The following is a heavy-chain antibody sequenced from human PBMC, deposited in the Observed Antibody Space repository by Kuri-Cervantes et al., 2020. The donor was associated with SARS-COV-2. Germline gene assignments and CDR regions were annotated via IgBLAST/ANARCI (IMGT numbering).Heavy chain of an antibody. CDR2: IYYSGSA. CDR1: GGSVSRGSYY. D-gene: IGHD1-7*01. CDR3: ARGGLELQPGYFRH. Sequence: SETLSLTCTVSGGSVSRGSYYWSWIRQPPGKGLEWIGYIYYSGSANYNPSLKSRVTISVDTAKNHFSLKLNSVTAADTAVYYCARGGLELQPGYFRHWCQGTLVTVSS. J-gene: IGHJ1*01. V-gene: IGHV4-61*01.